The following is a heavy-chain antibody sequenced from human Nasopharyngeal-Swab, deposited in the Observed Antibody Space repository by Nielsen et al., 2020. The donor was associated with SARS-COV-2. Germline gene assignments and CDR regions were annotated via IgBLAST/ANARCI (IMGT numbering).Heavy chain of an antibody. J-gene: IGHJ4*02. CDR1: GYTFTSYY. Sequence: ASVKVSCKASGYTFTSYYINCFLPSPFKSLSCMGWMNPNSGNTGYAQKFQGRVTMTRNTSISTAYMELSSLRSEDTAVYYCARAPAGWGSGWYSWGQGTLVTVSS. D-gene: IGHD6-19*01. CDR3: ARAPAGWGSGWYS. CDR2: MNPNSGNT. V-gene: IGHV1-8*01.